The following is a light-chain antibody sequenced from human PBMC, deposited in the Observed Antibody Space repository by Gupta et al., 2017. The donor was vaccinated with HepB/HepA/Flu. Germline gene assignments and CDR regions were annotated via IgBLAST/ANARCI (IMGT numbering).Light chain of an antibody. J-gene: IGKJ2*01. CDR1: QSVSSY. CDR3: QHRSNWPPAT. V-gene: IGKV3-11*01. CDR2: DAS. Sequence: EIVLTQSPATLSLSPGERATLSCRASQSVSSYLAWYQQKPGQAPRLLIYDASNRATGIPARFSGSGSGTDFTLTISSREPEDFAVYYCQHRSNWPPATFGQGTKLEIK.